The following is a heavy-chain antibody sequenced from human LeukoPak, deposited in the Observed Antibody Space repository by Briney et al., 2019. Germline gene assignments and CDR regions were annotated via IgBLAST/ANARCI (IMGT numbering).Heavy chain of an antibody. CDR3: ARDIQLWPRGFDY. Sequence: GASVKVSCKASGYTFTNYAMNWVRQAPGQGLEWMGWINTNTGNPTYDQGFTGRFDFSLDTSVSTAYLQISSLKAEDTAVYYCARDIQLWPRGFDYWGQGTLVTVSS. CDR2: INTNTGNP. D-gene: IGHD5-18*01. J-gene: IGHJ4*02. CDR1: GYTFTNYA. V-gene: IGHV7-4-1*02.